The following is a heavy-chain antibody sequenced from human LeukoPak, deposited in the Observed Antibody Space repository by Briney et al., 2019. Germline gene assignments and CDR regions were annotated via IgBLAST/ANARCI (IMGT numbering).Heavy chain of an antibody. V-gene: IGHV1-69*04. CDR1: GGTFSSYA. J-gene: IGHJ4*02. CDR2: IIPILGIA. D-gene: IGHD6-19*01. Sequence: ASVKVSCKAPGGTFSSYAISWVRQAPGQGLEWMGRIIPILGIANYAQKFQGRVTITADKSTSTAYMELSSLRSEDTAVYYCASGKYSSGGYFDYWGQGTLVTVSS. CDR3: ASGKYSSGGYFDY.